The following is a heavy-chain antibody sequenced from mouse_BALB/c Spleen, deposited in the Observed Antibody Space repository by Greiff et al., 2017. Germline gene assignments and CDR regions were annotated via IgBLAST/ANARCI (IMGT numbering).Heavy chain of an antibody. D-gene: IGHD2-3*01. Sequence: EVQVVESGGGLVKPGGSLKLSCAASGFTFSSYTMSWVRQTPEKRLEWVATISSGGSYTYYPDSVKGRFTISRDNAKNTLYLQMSSLKSEDTAMYYCARSGDGYYLYAMDYWGQGTSVTVSS. CDR3: ARSGDGYYLYAMDY. CDR1: GFTFSSYT. V-gene: IGHV5-6-4*01. J-gene: IGHJ4*01. CDR2: ISSGGSYT.